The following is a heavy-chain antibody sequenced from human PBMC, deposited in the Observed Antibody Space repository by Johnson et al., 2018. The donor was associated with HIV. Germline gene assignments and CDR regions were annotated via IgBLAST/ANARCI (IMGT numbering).Heavy chain of an antibody. CDR1: GFTFRSYP. V-gene: IGHV3-30*04. J-gene: IGHJ3*02. CDR3: ARVAVSTAAGGVPLDI. D-gene: IGHD2-2*01. Sequence: QVQLVESGGGLVHPGRSLRLSCAASGFTFRSYPMNWVRQAPGKGLEWVAFVSYDESSKYYRDSVKGRFTISRDNSKNTLYLQMNSLRAEDTALYFCARVAVSTAAGGVPLDIWGPGTMVTVSA. CDR2: VSYDESSK.